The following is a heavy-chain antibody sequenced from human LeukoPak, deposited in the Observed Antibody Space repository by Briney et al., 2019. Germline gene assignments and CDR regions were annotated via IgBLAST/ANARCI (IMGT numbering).Heavy chain of an antibody. V-gene: IGHV4-34*01. D-gene: IGHD3-16*02. CDR2: INHSGST. Sequence: PSETLSLTCVVYGGSFSVYYWSWIRQPPGKGLEWVGEINHSGSTNYNPSLKSRAPISVDTPKTQFTLKLSSVTAADTAVYYWARGGGRPMITFGGVIAPRYFDYWGQGTLVTVSS. CDR3: ARGGGRPMITFGGVIAPRYFDY. J-gene: IGHJ4*02. CDR1: GGSFSVYY.